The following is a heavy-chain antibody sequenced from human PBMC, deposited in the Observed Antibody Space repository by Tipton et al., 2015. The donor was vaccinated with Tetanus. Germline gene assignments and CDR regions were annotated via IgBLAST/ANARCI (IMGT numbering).Heavy chain of an antibody. CDR3: ARGSTGWANWYFDL. D-gene: IGHD6-19*01. CDR2: MNSDGSYI. V-gene: IGHV3-74*01. J-gene: IGHJ2*01. CDR1: GFTFSAYW. Sequence: SLRLSCAASGFTFSAYWMHWVRQAPGKGLVWVSRMNSDGSYIAYADSVKGRFTIPRDNAKNTLFLQMSSLRGEDTAVYYCARGSTGWANWYFDLWGRGTRVTVSS.